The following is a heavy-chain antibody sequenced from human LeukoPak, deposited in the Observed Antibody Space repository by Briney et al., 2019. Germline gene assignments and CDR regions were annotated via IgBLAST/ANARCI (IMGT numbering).Heavy chain of an antibody. D-gene: IGHD2-2*01. CDR1: GFTFSSYS. V-gene: IGHV3-23*01. CDR3: AKDGRYCSSTSCKKDDY. CDR2: ISGSGGST. Sequence: PGESLRLSCAASGFTFSSYSMSWVRQAPGKGLEWVSAISGSGGSTYYADSVKGRFTISRDNSKNTLYLQMNSLRDEDTAVYYCAKDGRYCSSTSCKKDDYWGQGILVTVSS. J-gene: IGHJ4*02.